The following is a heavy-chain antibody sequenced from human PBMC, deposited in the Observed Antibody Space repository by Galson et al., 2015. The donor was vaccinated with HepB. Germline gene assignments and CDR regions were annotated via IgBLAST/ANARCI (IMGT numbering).Heavy chain of an antibody. CDR2: INPYNRDT. Sequence: SVKVSCKASGYTFSTYSITWVRQAPGQGLEWMGWINPYNRDTNYARKLQGRVTMTTDTLTSTAYMELRSLRSDDTAVYYCARGALVAVVGGTLNNWFDPWGQGTQVTDSS. CDR1: GYTFSTYS. J-gene: IGHJ5*02. D-gene: IGHD2-15*01. CDR3: ARGALVAVVGGTLNNWFDP. V-gene: IGHV1-18*01.